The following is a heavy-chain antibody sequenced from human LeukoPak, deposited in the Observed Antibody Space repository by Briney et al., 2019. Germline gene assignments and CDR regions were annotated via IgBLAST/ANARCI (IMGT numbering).Heavy chain of an antibody. V-gene: IGHV5-51*01. Sequence: GESLKISCKGSGYSINNYWIGWVRRMPGKGLEGMGIFYPADSDIRYSPSFQGQVTISADKSISTVYLQWSSLKASDTAMYYCARQEYCSGGSCYTWFDPWGQGTLATVSS. CDR2: FYPADSDI. CDR3: ARQEYCSGGSCYTWFDP. CDR1: GYSINNYW. J-gene: IGHJ5*02. D-gene: IGHD2-15*01.